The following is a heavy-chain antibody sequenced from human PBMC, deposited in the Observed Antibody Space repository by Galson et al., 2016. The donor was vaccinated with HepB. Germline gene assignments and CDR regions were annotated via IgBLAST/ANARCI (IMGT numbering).Heavy chain of an antibody. Sequence: SVKVSCKASGGTFSSYAISWVRQAPGQGLEWMGGIIPIYGTTNSAQKFQGRVTITADESMTTAYMELSSLRSADAAVYYCARGADRGYDLGDYWGRGTLVTVSS. CDR1: GGTFSSYA. CDR3: ARGADRGYDLGDY. CDR2: IIPIYGTT. V-gene: IGHV1-69*13. D-gene: IGHD5-12*01. J-gene: IGHJ2*01.